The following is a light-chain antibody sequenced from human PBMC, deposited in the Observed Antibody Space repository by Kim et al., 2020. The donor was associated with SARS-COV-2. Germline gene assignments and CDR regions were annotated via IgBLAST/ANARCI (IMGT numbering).Light chain of an antibody. V-gene: IGLV2-18*02. Sequence: GVPDRFSGSKSGNTASLTISGLQAEDEADYYCTPYRPTLTFLFGGGTQLTAL. CDR3: TPYRPTLTFL. J-gene: IGLJ2*01.